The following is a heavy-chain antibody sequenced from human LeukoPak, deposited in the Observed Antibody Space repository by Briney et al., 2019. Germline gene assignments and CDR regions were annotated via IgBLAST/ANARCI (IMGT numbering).Heavy chain of an antibody. V-gene: IGHV1-8*01. CDR2: MNPNSGNT. D-gene: IGHD6-19*01. CDR1: GYTFTSYD. Sequence: ASVKVSCKASGYTFTSYDINWVRQATGQGLEWMGWMNPNSGNTGYAQKFQGRVTMTRNTSISTAHMELSSLRSEDTAVYYCALAGGEVYYYYGMDVWGQGTTVTVSS. CDR3: ALAGGEVYYYYGMDV. J-gene: IGHJ6*02.